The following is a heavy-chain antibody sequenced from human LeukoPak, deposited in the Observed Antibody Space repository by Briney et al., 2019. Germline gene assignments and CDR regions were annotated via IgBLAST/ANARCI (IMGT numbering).Heavy chain of an antibody. CDR2: IYYSGST. CDR3: ASRGYYDSSHDY. CDR1: GGSISSGGYY. Sequence: SETLSLTCTVSGGSISSGGYYWSWIRQHPGKGLGWIGYIYYSGSTYYNPSLKSRVTISVDTSKNQFSLKLSSVTAADTAVYYCASRGYYDSSHDYWGQGTLVTVSS. D-gene: IGHD3-22*01. J-gene: IGHJ4*02. V-gene: IGHV4-31*03.